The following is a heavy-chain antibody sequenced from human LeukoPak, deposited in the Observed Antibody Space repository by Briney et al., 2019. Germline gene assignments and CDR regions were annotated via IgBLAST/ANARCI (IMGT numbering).Heavy chain of an antibody. CDR1: GYSISSGYY. CDR3: ARVVATGYYYTDL. V-gene: IGHV4-38-2*02. D-gene: IGHD5-12*01. J-gene: IGHJ6*03. Sequence: SETLSLTCTVSGYSISSGYYWGWIRQPPGKGLEWIGSIYHSGSTYYNPSLKSRVTISVDTSKNQFSLKLSSVTAADTAVYYCARVVATGYYYTDLWGKGTTVTISS. CDR2: IYHSGST.